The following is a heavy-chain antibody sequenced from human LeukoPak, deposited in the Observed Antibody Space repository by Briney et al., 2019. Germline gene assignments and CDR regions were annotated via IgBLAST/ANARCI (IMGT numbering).Heavy chain of an antibody. J-gene: IGHJ3*02. CDR1: GFTFSSYA. D-gene: IGHD6-6*01. Sequence: PGGSQRLSCAASGFTFSSYAMSWVRQAPGKGREWVSAISGSGGSTYYADSVKGRFTISRDNSKNTLYLQMNSLRAEDTAVYYCAKDLRYSSSSGDAFDIWGQGTMVTVSS. CDR3: AKDLRYSSSSGDAFDI. CDR2: ISGSGGST. V-gene: IGHV3-23*01.